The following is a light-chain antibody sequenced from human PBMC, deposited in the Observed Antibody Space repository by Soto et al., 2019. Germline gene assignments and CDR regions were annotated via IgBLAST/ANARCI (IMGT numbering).Light chain of an antibody. Sequence: EIVMTQSPATLSVSPVERATLSCRASQSVSSNLAWYQQKPGQAPRLLIYDASTRATGIPARFSGSGSATEFTLTISSLQSEDFAVYSCQQYRDWPLTFGGGTKVDIK. CDR3: QQYRDWPLT. CDR1: QSVSSN. V-gene: IGKV3-15*01. J-gene: IGKJ4*01. CDR2: DAS.